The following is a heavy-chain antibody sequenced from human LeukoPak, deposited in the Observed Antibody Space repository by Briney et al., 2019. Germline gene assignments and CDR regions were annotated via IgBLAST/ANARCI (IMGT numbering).Heavy chain of an antibody. J-gene: IGHJ4*02. CDR2: IIPILGIA. CDR1: GGTFSSYA. V-gene: IGHV1-69*04. D-gene: IGHD5-18*01. CDR3: ARSEGAIYVDTAFDY. Sequence: ASVKVSCEASGGTFSSYAISWVRQAPGQGLEWMGRIIPILGIANYAQKFQGRVTITADKSTSTAYMELSSLRSEDTAVYYCARSEGAIYVDTAFDYWGQGTLVTVSS.